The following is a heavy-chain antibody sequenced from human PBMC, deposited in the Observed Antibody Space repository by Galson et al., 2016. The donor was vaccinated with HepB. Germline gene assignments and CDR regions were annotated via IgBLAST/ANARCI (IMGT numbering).Heavy chain of an antibody. CDR1: GYTFTSYF. CDR3: ARGSMASRPNWFDP. J-gene: IGHJ5*02. CDR2: INPSDAGA. D-gene: IGHD2/OR15-2a*01. V-gene: IGHV1-46*01. Sequence: SVKVSCKASGYTFTSYFMHWVRQAPGQGLEWVGVINPSDAGASYGQKFQGRVTMTTDTSKSTVYLELGSLRSDDTAFYFCARGSMASRPNWFDPWGQGTLVTVSS.